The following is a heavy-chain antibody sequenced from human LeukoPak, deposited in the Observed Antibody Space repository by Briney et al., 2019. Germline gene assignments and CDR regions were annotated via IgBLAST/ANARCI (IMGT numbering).Heavy chain of an antibody. J-gene: IGHJ6*03. D-gene: IGHD2-15*01. CDR1: GGSISSYY. V-gene: IGHV4-59*01. CDR3: ARGRVVVVVAATRVIYYYYMDV. CDR2: IYYSGSP. Sequence: SETLSLTCTVSGGSISSYYWSWIRQPPGKGRGGIGYIYYSGSPNYNPSLKSRVTISVDTPKNQFSLKLSSVTAADTAVYYCARGRVVVVVAATRVIYYYYMDVWGKGTTVTVSS.